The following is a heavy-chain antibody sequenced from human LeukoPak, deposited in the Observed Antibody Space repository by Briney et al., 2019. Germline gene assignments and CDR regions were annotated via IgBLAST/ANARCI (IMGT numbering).Heavy chain of an antibody. CDR3: ARGVVDYDSSGPFDY. CDR1: GGSISSSSYY. CDR2: IYYSGST. Sequence: SETLSLTCTVSGGSISSSSYYWGWIRQPPGKGLEWIGSIYYSGSTYYNPSLKSRVTISVDTSKNQFSLKLSSVTAADTAVYYCARGVVDYDSSGPFDYWGQGTLVTVSS. J-gene: IGHJ4*02. D-gene: IGHD3-22*01. V-gene: IGHV4-39*01.